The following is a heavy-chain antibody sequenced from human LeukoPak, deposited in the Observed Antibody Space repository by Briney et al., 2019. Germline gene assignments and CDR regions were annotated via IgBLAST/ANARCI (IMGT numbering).Heavy chain of an antibody. J-gene: IGHJ4*02. Sequence: KASETLSHTCTVSGGSISSGDYYWSWIRQPPGKGLEWIGYIYYSGSTYYNPSLKSRVTISVDTSKNQFSLKLSSVTAADTAVYYCARGGDFDWLPGGYWGQGTLVTVSS. V-gene: IGHV4-30-4*01. CDR1: GGSISSGDYY. CDR2: IYYSGST. CDR3: ARGGDFDWLPGGY. D-gene: IGHD3-9*01.